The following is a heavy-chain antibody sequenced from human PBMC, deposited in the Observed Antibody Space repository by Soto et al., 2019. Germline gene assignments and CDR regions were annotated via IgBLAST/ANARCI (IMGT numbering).Heavy chain of an antibody. CDR1: GGSISSYY. V-gene: IGHV4-59*08. CDR3: ARRYPDNDYGDYFDY. J-gene: IGHJ4*02. CDR2: IYYSGST. Sequence: SETLSLTCTVSGGSISSYYWSWIRQPPGKGLEWIGYIYYSGSTNYNPSLKSRVTISVDTSKNQFSLKLSSVTAADTAVYYCARRYPDNDYGDYFDYWGQGTLVTVSS. D-gene: IGHD4-17*01.